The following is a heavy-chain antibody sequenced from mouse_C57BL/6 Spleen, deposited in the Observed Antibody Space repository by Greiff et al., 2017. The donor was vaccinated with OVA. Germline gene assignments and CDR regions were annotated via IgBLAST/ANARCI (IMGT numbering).Heavy chain of an antibody. CDR1: GYTFTSYW. D-gene: IGHD1-1*01. CDR3: ARSPLGSYAPKGWFAY. J-gene: IGHJ3*01. CDR2: IDPSDSET. V-gene: IGHV1-52*01. Sequence: VQLQQPGAELVRPGSSVKLSCKASGYTFTSYWMHWVKQRPIQGLEWIGNIDPSDSETHYNQKFKDKATLTVDKSSSTAYMQLSSLTSEDSAVYYCARSPLGSYAPKGWFAYWGQGTLVTVSA.